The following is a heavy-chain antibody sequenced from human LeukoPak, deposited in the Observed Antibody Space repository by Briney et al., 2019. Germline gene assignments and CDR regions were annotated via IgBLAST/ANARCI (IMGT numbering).Heavy chain of an antibody. CDR3: AKGRGWEASYYYYYMDV. Sequence: GGSLRLSCAASGFTFSSYAMTWVRHSSGKGLDWVSAISAGGGNTYYADSVKGRFTISRDNSKNTLYLQMNSLRAEDTAVYYCAKGRGWEASYYYYYMDVWGKGTTVTISS. J-gene: IGHJ6*03. CDR2: ISAGGGNT. V-gene: IGHV3-23*01. CDR1: GFTFSSYA. D-gene: IGHD1-26*01.